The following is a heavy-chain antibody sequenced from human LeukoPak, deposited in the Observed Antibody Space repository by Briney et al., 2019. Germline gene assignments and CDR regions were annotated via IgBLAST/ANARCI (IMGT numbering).Heavy chain of an antibody. Sequence: GGSLRLSCAASGFTFSDYYMSWIRQAPGKGLEWVSVIYSGGSTYYADSVKGRFTISRDNSKNTLYLQMNSLRAEDTAVYYCARGKSYYYYGMDVWGQGTTVTVSS. CDR3: ARGKSYYYYGMDV. CDR1: GFTFSDYY. D-gene: IGHD4-23*01. CDR2: IYSGGST. J-gene: IGHJ6*02. V-gene: IGHV3-66*01.